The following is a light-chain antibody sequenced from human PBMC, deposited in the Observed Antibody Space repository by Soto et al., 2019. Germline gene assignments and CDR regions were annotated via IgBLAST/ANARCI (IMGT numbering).Light chain of an antibody. CDR3: CSYVGATTYV. Sequence: QSVLTQPASVSGSPGQSITISFTGTSITVGGFNVVSWYQQHPGKAPKVIIYEGIKRPSGVSNRFSGSNSGSTASLTISGLQAEDEADYYCCSYVGATTYVFGTGTKVNVL. CDR2: EGI. CDR1: SITVGGFNV. V-gene: IGLV2-23*01. J-gene: IGLJ1*01.